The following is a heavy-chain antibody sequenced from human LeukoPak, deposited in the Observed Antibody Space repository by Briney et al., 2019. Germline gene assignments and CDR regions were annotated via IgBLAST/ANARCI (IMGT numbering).Heavy chain of an antibody. J-gene: IGHJ6*02. CDR1: GGSISSYY. V-gene: IGHV4-59*01. CDR2: IYYSGST. Sequence: SETLSLTCTVSGGSISSYYWSWIRQPPGKGLEWIGYIYYSGSTNYNPSLKSRVTISVDTSKNQLSLKLSSVTAADTAVYYCAREKGDYGMDVWGQGTTVTVSS. CDR3: AREKGDYGMDV.